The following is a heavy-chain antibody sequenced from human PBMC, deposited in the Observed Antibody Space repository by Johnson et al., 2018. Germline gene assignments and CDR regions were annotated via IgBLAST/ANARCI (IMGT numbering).Heavy chain of an antibody. Sequence: VQLVQSGGGLIQPGGSLRLSCAASGFIVSSNYMSWVRQAPEKGLEWISIIYSGGGSTYYADSLKGRFTISRDNSKNTLYLQMSSLRAEDTAVYYCARSLGLDSSGYYYGSFQHWGQGTLVTVSS. V-gene: IGHV3-53*01. D-gene: IGHD3-22*01. J-gene: IGHJ1*01. CDR1: GFIVSSNY. CDR3: ARSLGLDSSGYYYGSFQH. CDR2: IYSGGGST.